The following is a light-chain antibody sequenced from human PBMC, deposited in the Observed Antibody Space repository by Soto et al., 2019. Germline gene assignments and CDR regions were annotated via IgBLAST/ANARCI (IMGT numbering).Light chain of an antibody. CDR2: DAS. J-gene: IGKJ4*01. V-gene: IGKV3-20*01. Sequence: EIVLTQSPDTLSLSPGERATLSCRASQSVRSNYLAWYQQKPGQAPRLLIYDASSRATGIPDRFSGSGSETDFTLTISRLEPEDFAVYYCQQYSSSPLTFGGGTKVEIK. CDR1: QSVRSNY. CDR3: QQYSSSPLT.